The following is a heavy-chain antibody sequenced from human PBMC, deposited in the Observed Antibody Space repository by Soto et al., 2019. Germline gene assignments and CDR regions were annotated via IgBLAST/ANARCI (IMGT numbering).Heavy chain of an antibody. D-gene: IGHD6-13*01. V-gene: IGHV1-2*06. Sequence: ASVKVSCKASGYIFTDYYMHWVRQAPGQGLGWMGRINPNSGGTNYAQKLQGRVTMTTDTSTSTAYTELRSLRSDDTAVYYCARVLTAAGFDYWGQGTLVTVSS. CDR3: ARVLTAAGFDY. J-gene: IGHJ4*02. CDR1: GYIFTDYY. CDR2: INPNSGGT.